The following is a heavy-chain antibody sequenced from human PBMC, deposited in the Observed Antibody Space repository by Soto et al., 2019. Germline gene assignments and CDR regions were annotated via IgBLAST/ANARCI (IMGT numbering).Heavy chain of an antibody. CDR3: ASLLGDVTTFEY. CDR1: GFSFSRNW. V-gene: IGHV3-7*01. J-gene: IGHJ4*02. CDR2: MKQDGSVI. D-gene: IGHD3-10*01. Sequence: GGSLRLSCVVSGFSFSRNWMSWVRQPPEKGLEWVATMKQDGSVIHYVDSVKGRFTISRDNAENSLYLQMNSLKVEDTAVYYCASLLGDVTTFEYWGRGALVTVSS.